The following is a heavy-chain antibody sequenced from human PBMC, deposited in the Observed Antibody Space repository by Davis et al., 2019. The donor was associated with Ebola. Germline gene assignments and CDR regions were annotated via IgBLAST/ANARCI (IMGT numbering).Heavy chain of an antibody. V-gene: IGHV1-69-2*01. Sequence: AASVKVSCKGSGYSFSDYYIHWVQGAPGKGLEWVGLVDPKAGKTVYAEKFQDRVTITADRSTDTVYMELSSLRFEDAAVYYCPTLDILTAYVPYAMDVWGQGTTVTVSS. D-gene: IGHD3-9*01. CDR3: PTLDILTAYVPYAMDV. CDR1: GYSFSDYY. J-gene: IGHJ6*02. CDR2: VDPKAGKT.